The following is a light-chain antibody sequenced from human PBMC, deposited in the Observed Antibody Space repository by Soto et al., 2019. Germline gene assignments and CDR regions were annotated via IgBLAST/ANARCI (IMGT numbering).Light chain of an antibody. V-gene: IGKV3-15*01. Sequence: EIVMTQSPATLSVSPGETVTLTCRASQGIDTNLAWYQQKPGQAPRLLIHSASVRATGVPARFGAGGSGTEFTLAISNLQPEDAALYVCQQYSYWWTFGQGTKVDIK. J-gene: IGKJ1*01. CDR3: QQYSYWWT. CDR1: QGIDTN. CDR2: SAS.